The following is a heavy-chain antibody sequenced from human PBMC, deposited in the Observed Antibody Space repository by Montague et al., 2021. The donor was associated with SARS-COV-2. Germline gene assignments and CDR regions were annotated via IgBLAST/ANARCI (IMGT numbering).Heavy chain of an antibody. D-gene: IGHD3-3*01. J-gene: IGHJ5*02. Sequence: SLRLSCAASGFTFSSYSMNWVRQAPGKGLECVSSISSSSSYIYYADSVKGRFTIFRDNAKNSLYLQMNSLRAEDTAVYYCARDPSTIFGVVTLPWGQGTLVTDSS. CDR2: ISSSSSYI. CDR1: GFTFSSYS. CDR3: ARDPSTIFGVVTLP. V-gene: IGHV3-21*01.